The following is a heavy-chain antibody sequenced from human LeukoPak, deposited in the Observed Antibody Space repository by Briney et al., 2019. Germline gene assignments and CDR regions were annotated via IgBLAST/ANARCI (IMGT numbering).Heavy chain of an antibody. J-gene: IGHJ4*02. CDR2: MSSNGGST. Sequence: SGGSLRLSCAASGFTFSNYAMHWVRQAPGKGLEYVSAMSSNGGSTYYANSVKGRFTISRDNSKNTLYLQMGSLRAEDMAVYYCATAGYRYGLHWGQGTLVTVSS. CDR1: GFTFSNYA. D-gene: IGHD5-18*01. V-gene: IGHV3-64*01. CDR3: ATAGYRYGLH.